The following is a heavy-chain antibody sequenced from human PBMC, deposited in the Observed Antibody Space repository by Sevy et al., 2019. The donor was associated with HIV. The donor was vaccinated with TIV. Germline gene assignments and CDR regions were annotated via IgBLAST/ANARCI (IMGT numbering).Heavy chain of an antibody. Sequence: GGSLRLSCAASGFTFSSYWMSWVRQAPGKGLEWVANIKQDGSEKYYVDSVKGRFTISRDNAKNSLYLQMNSLRAEDTAVYYCARCSSSSLFSYYYYYGMDVWGQGTTVTVSS. CDR3: ARCSSSSLFSYYYYYGMDV. D-gene: IGHD6-6*01. CDR1: GFTFSSYW. V-gene: IGHV3-7*01. J-gene: IGHJ6*02. CDR2: IKQDGSEK.